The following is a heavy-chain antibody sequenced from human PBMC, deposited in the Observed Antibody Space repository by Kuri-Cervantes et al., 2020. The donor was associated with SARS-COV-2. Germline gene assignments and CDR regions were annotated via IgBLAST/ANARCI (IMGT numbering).Heavy chain of an antibody. CDR3: ARGGTYYYDRSGFDWFDP. D-gene: IGHD3-22*01. Sequence: SETLSLTCTVSDGSISNYYWSWIRQPPGKGLEWIGYIYHSGSTNYNPSLNSRVTISIDTSKNQFALRLSTVTAADTAVYYCARGGTYYYDRSGFDWFDPWGQGTLVIVSS. CDR1: DGSISNYY. CDR2: IYHSGST. J-gene: IGHJ5*02. V-gene: IGHV4-59*01.